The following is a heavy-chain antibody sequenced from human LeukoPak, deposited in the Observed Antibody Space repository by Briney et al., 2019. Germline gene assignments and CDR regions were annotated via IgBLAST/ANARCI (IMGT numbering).Heavy chain of an antibody. CDR2: IFSGGTT. D-gene: IGHD3-10*01. Sequence: GGSLRLSCAASGFTFSSYSMNWVRQAPGKGLEWVSVIFSGGTTYYADSVKDRFTISRDNSKNTLYLQMNSLRAEDTAVYYCAKEYYYGSGSYYFDYWGQGTLVTVSS. V-gene: IGHV3-66*02. CDR3: AKEYYYGSGSYYFDY. CDR1: GFTFSSYS. J-gene: IGHJ4*02.